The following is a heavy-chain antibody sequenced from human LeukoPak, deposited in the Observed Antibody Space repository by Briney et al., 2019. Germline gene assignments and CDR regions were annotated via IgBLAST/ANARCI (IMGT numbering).Heavy chain of an antibody. Sequence: ASVKVSCKASGYTFINYGISWVRQAPGQGLEWMGWISAYNGNTNYAQKLQGRVTMTTDTSTSTAYMELWSLRSDDTAVYYCARDREDDYGDSAFDPWGQGTLVTVSS. J-gene: IGHJ5*02. CDR1: GYTFINYG. CDR3: ARDREDDYGDSAFDP. D-gene: IGHD4-17*01. V-gene: IGHV1-18*01. CDR2: ISAYNGNT.